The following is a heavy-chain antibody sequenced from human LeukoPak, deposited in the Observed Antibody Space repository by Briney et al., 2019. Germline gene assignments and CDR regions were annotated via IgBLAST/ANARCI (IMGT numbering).Heavy chain of an antibody. D-gene: IGHD7-27*01. CDR3: VRGGNSANWGYYFDY. CDR1: GGSISSGGYY. J-gene: IGHJ4*02. V-gene: IGHV4-61*02. CDR2: VHPSGST. Sequence: SETLSLTCTVSGGSISSGGYYWSWIRQPAGEGLEWIGRVHPSGSTNYSPSLKSRVTISVDTSKNQFSLKVTSVTVADTAVYYCVRGGNSANWGYYFDYWGQGTLVTVSS.